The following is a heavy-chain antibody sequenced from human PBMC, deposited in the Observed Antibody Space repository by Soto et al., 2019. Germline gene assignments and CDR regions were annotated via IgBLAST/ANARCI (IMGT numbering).Heavy chain of an antibody. D-gene: IGHD6-13*01. CDR1: GLTFSSFA. CDR2: ITFTGVST. Sequence: GGSLRLSCAASGLTFSSFAMNWVRQAPGKGLEWVSTITFTGVSTYYVDSVKGRFTISRDNSKNTLYLQMNSLRAEDTAIYYCAKGWQGFDTWGHGTLVTSPQ. V-gene: IGHV3-23*01. J-gene: IGHJ5*01. CDR3: AKGWQGFDT.